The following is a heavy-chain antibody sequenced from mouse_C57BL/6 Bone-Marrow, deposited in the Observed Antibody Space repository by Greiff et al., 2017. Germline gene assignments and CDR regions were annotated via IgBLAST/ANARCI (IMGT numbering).Heavy chain of an antibody. CDR1: GFSLTSYG. CDR2: IWRGGST. CDR3: ARNKRGFAY. J-gene: IGHJ3*01. Sequence: QVQLQQSGPGLVQPSQSLSITCTVSGFSLTSYGVHWVRQSPGKGLEWLGVIWRGGSTDYNAAFISRLSISKDNSKSQVFFKMNSLQAYDTAIYYCARNKRGFAYWGQGTLVTVSA. V-gene: IGHV2-2*01.